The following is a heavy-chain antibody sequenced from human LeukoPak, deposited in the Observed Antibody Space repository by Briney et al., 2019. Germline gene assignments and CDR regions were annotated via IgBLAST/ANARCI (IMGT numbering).Heavy chain of an antibody. CDR2: IVVGSGNT. CDR3: AAATAAGPSAFDI. V-gene: IGHV1-58*02. J-gene: IGHJ3*02. Sequence: GASVKVSCKASGFTFTSSAMQWVRQARGQRLEWIGWIVVGSGNTNYAQKFQERVTITRDMSTSTAYMELSSLRSEDTAVYYCAAATAAGPSAFDIWGQGTMVTVSS. D-gene: IGHD6-13*01. CDR1: GFTFTSSA.